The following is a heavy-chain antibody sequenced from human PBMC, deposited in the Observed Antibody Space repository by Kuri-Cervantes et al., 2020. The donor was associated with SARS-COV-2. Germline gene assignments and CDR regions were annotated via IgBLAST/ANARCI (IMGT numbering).Heavy chain of an antibody. V-gene: IGHV3-11*04. CDR3: ATALLSYYFDY. D-gene: IGHD3-10*01. CDR2: ISSSGTTI. Sequence: GESLKISCAASGFNFSDYYITWIRQAPGKGLEWVSYISSSGTTIHYADSMKGRFTISRDNAKNSVYLQMNSLRAEDTAVYYCATALLSYYFDYWGQGTLVTVSS. J-gene: IGHJ4*02. CDR1: GFNFSDYY.